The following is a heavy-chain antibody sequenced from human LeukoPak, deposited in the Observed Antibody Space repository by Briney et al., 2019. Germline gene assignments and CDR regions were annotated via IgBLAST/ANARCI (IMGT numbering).Heavy chain of an antibody. J-gene: IGHJ4*02. CDR1: GFTLSSYW. CDR2: IYSGGST. CDR3: ASGQGPSEFDY. Sequence: PGGSLRLSCAASGFTLSSYWMSWVRQAPGKGLEWVSVIYSGGSTYYADSVKGRFTISRDNSKNTLYLQMNSLRAEDTAVYYCASGQGPSEFDYWGQGTLVTVSS. V-gene: IGHV3-53*01.